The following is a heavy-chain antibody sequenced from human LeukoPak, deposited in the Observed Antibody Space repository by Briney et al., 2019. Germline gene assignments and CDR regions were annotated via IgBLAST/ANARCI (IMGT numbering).Heavy chain of an antibody. J-gene: IGHJ5*02. CDR1: GGSISSSSYY. D-gene: IGHD3-10*01. V-gene: IGHV4-39*07. CDR2: IYYSGST. CDR3: ARDFYGSPKDTPSDWFDP. Sequence: SETLSLTCTVSGGSISSSSYYWGWIRQPPGKGLEWVGSIYYSGSTYYNPSLKSRVTISVDTSKNQFSLKLSSVTAADTAVYYCARDFYGSPKDTPSDWFDPWGQGTLVTVSS.